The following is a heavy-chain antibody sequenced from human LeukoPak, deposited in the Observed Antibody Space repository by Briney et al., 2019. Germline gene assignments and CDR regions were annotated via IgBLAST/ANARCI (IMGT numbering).Heavy chain of an antibody. CDR3: AKPARVGAVDY. CDR1: GFSFSDAW. V-gene: IGHV3-23*01. Sequence: GGSLRLSCAASGFSFSDAWMSWVRQAPGKGLEWVSAISGSSGNTHYADSVKGRFTISRDNSKNTLYLQMNSLRAEDTAIYYCAKPARVGAVDYWGQGTLVTVSS. J-gene: IGHJ4*02. CDR2: ISGSSGNT. D-gene: IGHD6-13*01.